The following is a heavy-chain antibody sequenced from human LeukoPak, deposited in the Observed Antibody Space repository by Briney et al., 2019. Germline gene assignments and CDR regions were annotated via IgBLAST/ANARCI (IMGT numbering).Heavy chain of an antibody. CDR3: ARWQAVVGFDY. CDR2: ISSSSSYV. D-gene: IGHD6-19*01. CDR1: GFTFSSYS. V-gene: IGHV3-21*01. Sequence: GGSLRLSCAASGFTFSSYSMNWVRQAPGKVLEWVSSISSSSSYVYYADSVKGRFTISRDNAKNSLYLQMNSLRAEDTAVYYCARWQAVVGFDYWGQGTLVTVSS. J-gene: IGHJ4*02.